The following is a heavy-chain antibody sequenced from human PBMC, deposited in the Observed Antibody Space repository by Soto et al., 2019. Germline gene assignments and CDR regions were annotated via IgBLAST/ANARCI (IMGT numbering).Heavy chain of an antibody. CDR2: ISAYNGNT. Sequence: ASVKVSCNASGYTCTSYGISWGRQAPGQGLEWRGWISAYNGNTNYAQKLQGRDTMTTDTSTSTAYMELRSLRSDDTAVYYCARVERPLNFGVVIISGHWFDPWGQGTLVTVSS. J-gene: IGHJ5*02. V-gene: IGHV1-18*01. CDR3: ARVERPLNFGVVIISGHWFDP. CDR1: GYTCTSYG. D-gene: IGHD3-3*01.